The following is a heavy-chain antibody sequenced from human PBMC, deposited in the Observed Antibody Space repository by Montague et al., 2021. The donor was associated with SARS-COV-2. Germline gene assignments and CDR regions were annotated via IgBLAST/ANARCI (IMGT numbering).Heavy chain of an antibody. Sequence: SETLSLTCTVSGGSISSSSYYWGWIRQPKGKGQEWIGSIYYSGSTYYNLSLKSRVTISVDTSKNQFSLKLSSVTAADTAVYYCARHPRGYYDYVWGSPPYYFDYWGQGTLVTVSS. CDR3: ARHPRGYYDYVWGSPPYYFDY. D-gene: IGHD3-16*01. J-gene: IGHJ4*02. V-gene: IGHV4-39*01. CDR1: GGSISSSSYY. CDR2: IYYSGST.